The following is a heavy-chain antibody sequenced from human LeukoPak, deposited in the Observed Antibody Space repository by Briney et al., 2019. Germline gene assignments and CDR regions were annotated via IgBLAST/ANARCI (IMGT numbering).Heavy chain of an antibody. V-gene: IGHV4-59*08. CDR3: ARQKSHCSGGSCYSTPYYFDY. J-gene: IGHJ4*02. Sequence: PSETLSLTCTVSGYSISSGYYWSWIRQPPGKGLEWIGYIYYSGSTNYNPSLKSRVTISVDTSKNQFSLKLSSVTAADTAVYYCARQKSHCSGGSCYSTPYYFDYWGQGTLVTVSS. CDR1: GYSISSGYY. D-gene: IGHD2-15*01. CDR2: IYYSGST.